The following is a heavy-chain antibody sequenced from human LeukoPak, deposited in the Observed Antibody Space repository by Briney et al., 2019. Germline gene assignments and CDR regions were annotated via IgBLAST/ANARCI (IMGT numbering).Heavy chain of an antibody. Sequence: QPGGSLRLSCVVSGFDFSWSTMTWVRQPPGKGPERVAKEKEEESEIEYVDSAKGRFTTSIDNAKSSLYLQMNSLRVEDTAVYYCATGGAPRGRFENWGQGALVTVSS. CDR2: EKEEESEI. CDR3: ATGGAPRGRFEN. CDR1: GFDFSWST. V-gene: IGHV3-7*01. J-gene: IGHJ4*02. D-gene: IGHD3-10*01.